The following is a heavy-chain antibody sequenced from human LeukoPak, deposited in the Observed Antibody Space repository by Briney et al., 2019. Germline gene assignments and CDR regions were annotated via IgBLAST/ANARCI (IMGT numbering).Heavy chain of an antibody. CDR3: AKFRPITSAAGTIFHY. D-gene: IGHD6-13*01. V-gene: IGHV3-23*01. Sequence: GGSLRLSCAASGFTFSNYAMSWVRQAPGKGLEWVSAISGSGGSTYYADSVKGRFTISRDNSKNTLYLQMNSLRAEDTAVYYCAKFRPITSAAGTIFHYWGQGTLVTVSS. CDR1: GFTFSNYA. J-gene: IGHJ4*02. CDR2: ISGSGGST.